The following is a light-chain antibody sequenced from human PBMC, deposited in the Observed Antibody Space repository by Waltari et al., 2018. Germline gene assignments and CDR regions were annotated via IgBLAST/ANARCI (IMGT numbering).Light chain of an antibody. V-gene: IGKV2D-29*01. CDR3: MEGIEVPWT. Sequence: DVVMTQIPLSLSVTPGQPASISCKSTQSLLDSDGRTSLYWYLQKPGQPPQLLLYEVSNRFSGVPDRVSGSGSGTDFTLKISRVEAEDVGVYYCMEGIEVPWTFGQGTKVDIK. J-gene: IGKJ1*01. CDR1: QSLLDSDGRTS. CDR2: EVS.